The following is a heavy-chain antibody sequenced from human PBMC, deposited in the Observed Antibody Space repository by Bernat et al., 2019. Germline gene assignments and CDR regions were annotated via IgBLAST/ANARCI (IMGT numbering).Heavy chain of an antibody. Sequence: EVQLVESGGALVQPGGSLRLSCAASGFTFSSNWMTWVRRAPGKGLEWVANIKEDGSERNYVDSMQGRLTITRDNAKNSLYLQMDSLIAEDAAVYYCTRSLVGYIALDYWGQGTLVTVSS. CDR1: GFTFSSNW. V-gene: IGHV3-7*04. J-gene: IGHJ4*02. CDR2: IKEDGSER. D-gene: IGHD5-12*01. CDR3: TRSLVGYIALDY.